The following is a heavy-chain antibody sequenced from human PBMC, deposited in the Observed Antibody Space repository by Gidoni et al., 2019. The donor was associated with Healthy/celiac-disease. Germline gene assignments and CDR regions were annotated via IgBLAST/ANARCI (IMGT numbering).Heavy chain of an antibody. D-gene: IGHD3-16*01. V-gene: IGHV4-34*01. CDR3: ARLGGTDDY. Sequence: SLKSRVTISVDTSKNQFSLKLSSVTAADTAVYYCARLGGTDDYWGQGTLVTVSS. J-gene: IGHJ4*02.